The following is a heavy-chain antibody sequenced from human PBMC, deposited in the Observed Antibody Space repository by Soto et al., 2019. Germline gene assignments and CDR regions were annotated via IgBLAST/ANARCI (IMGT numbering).Heavy chain of an antibody. V-gene: IGHV3-33*01. CDR2: IWYDGGSE. J-gene: IGHJ5*02. CDR3: ARAHGPSLGSCLDL. CDR1: GFTFSAYG. D-gene: IGHD2-2*01. Sequence: QVQLVQSGGGAVQPGRSLRLSCAASGFTFSAYGMHWVRQAPGEGLEWVAVIWYDGGSEYYADSVEGRFTVSRDNAKNTVYLHMDTLRGDDTAVYYCARAHGPSLGSCLDLWGQGTLVNVSS.